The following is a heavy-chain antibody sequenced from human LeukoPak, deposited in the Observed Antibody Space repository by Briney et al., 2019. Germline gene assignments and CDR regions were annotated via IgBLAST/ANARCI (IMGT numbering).Heavy chain of an antibody. J-gene: IGHJ4*02. V-gene: IGHV3-23*01. CDR3: AKKVPANWGSYFDY. CDR1: GFTFSSYA. Sequence: GGSLRLSCAASGFTFSSYAMSWVRQAPGKGLEWVSAISGSGDSTYSTDSVKGRFTISRDNSKNTLYLQMNSLRAEDTAEYYCAKKVPANWGSYFDYWGQGTLVTVSS. CDR2: ISGSGDST. D-gene: IGHD7-27*01.